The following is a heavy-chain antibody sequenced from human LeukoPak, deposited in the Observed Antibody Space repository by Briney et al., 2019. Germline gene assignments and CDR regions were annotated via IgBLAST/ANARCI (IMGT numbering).Heavy chain of an antibody. CDR3: ARDKYCSSTSCSPLFDY. CDR2: IYYSGIT. V-gene: IGHV4-59*01. CDR1: GGSISSYY. J-gene: IGHJ4*02. Sequence: LETLSLTCTVSGGSISSYYWSWIRQPPGRGLEWIGYIYYSGITNYNPSLKSRVTISVDTSKNQFSLKLSSLTAADTAVYYCARDKYCSSTSCSPLFDYWGQGTLVTVSS. D-gene: IGHD2-2*01.